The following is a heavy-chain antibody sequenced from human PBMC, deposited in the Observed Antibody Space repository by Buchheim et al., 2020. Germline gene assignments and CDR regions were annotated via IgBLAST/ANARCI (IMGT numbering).Heavy chain of an antibody. D-gene: IGHD2-8*01. CDR3: ARVTGYCTNGVCYYHYGMDV. CDR1: GGTFSSYT. Sequence: QVQLVQSGAEVKKPGSSVKVSCKASGGTFSSYTISWVRQAPGQGLEWMGRIIPILGIANYAQKFQGRVTITADKSTSTAYMELSSLRPEDTAVYYCARVTGYCTNGVCYYHYGMDVWGQGTT. CDR2: IIPILGIA. J-gene: IGHJ6*02. V-gene: IGHV1-69*02.